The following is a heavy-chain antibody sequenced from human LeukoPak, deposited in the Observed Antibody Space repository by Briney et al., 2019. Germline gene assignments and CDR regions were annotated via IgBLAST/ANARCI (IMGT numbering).Heavy chain of an antibody. V-gene: IGHV1-2*02. J-gene: IGHJ4*02. CDR3: TREDY. CDR2: INSNSGDT. Sequence: APVKVSCKASGYTFTGYYLHWVRQAPGQGLEWMGWINSNSGDTNYAQKFQGRVTMTRGTSISTAYMELSRLKSDDTAVYYCTREDYWGQGTLVTVSS. CDR1: GYTFTGYY.